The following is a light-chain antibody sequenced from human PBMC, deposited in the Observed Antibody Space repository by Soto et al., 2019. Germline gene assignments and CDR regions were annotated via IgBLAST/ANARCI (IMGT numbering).Light chain of an antibody. CDR2: DAS. CDR3: QQRSNWPLT. Sequence: EVVLTQSPATLSLSPGESATLSCRASQSVGSYLAWYRQKPGQAPRLLIYDASNRAAGIPARFSGSGSGTDFTLTIISLEPEDFAVYSCQQRSNWPLTFGGGTKVDIK. V-gene: IGKV3-11*01. CDR1: QSVGSY. J-gene: IGKJ4*01.